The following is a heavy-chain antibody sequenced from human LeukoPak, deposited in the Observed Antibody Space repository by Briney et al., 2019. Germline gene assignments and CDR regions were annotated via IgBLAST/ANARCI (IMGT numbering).Heavy chain of an antibody. J-gene: IGHJ3*02. CDR1: GFTFSSYS. CDR2: ISSSSSYI. V-gene: IGHV3-21*01. CDR3: ARFNPGFDAFDI. Sequence: GGSLRLSCAASGFTFSSYSMNWVRQAPGKGLEWVSSISSSSSYIYYADSVKSRFTISRDNTKNSLYLQMNSLRAEDTAVYYCARFNPGFDAFDIWGQGTMVTVSS.